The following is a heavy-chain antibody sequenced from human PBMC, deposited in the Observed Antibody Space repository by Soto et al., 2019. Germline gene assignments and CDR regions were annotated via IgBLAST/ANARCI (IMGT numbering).Heavy chain of an antibody. V-gene: IGHV1-2*04. CDR2: INPNSGGT. J-gene: IGHJ3*01. CDR3: ATSKNYYYDTSGPDAFDV. CDR1: GSTVTGYD. D-gene: IGHD3-22*01. Sequence: ASVKLSCKSSGSTVTGYDIHFVLHAAVQGLEWMGWINPNSGGTDYAQKFQGWVTMTRDTSISTAYMELSRLRSDDTAVYYCATSKNYYYDTSGPDAFDVWGQGTMVT.